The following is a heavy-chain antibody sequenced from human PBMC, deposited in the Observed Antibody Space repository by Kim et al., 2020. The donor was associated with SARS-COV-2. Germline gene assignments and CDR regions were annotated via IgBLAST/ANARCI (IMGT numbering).Heavy chain of an antibody. CDR3: ARAAPPLEFGFGGVIEYYFDY. CDR2: ISSSSSYI. D-gene: IGHD3-16*01. Sequence: GGSLRLSCAASGFTFSSYSMNWVRQAPGKGLEWVSSISSSSSYIYYADSVKGRFTISRDNAKNSLYLQMNSLRAEDTAVYYCARAAPPLEFGFGGVIEYYFDYWGQGTLLTVSS. CDR1: GFTFSSYS. J-gene: IGHJ4*02. V-gene: IGHV3-21*01.